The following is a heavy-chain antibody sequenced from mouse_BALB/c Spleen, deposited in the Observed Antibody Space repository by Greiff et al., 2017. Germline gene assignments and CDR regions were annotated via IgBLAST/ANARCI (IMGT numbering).Heavy chain of an antibody. Sequence: QVQLKESGPGLLQPSHTLSLSCSFSGFSLSTSAMGVSWNSHPSGKGLDGLTHTYWDDDKRYNPFLKSRLTIYKDTSSNQIFLKITSVDTAATDTYDCDRHYYGWFAYWGQGTLVTVSA. CDR2: TYWDDDK. D-gene: IGHD1-2*01. J-gene: IGHJ3*01. V-gene: IGHV8-12*01. CDR3: DRHYYGWFAY. CDR1: GFSLSTSAMG.